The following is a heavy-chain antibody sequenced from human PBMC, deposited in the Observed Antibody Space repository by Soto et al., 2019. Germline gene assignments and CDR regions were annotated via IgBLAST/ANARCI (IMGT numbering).Heavy chain of an antibody. CDR2: ISGSGGST. D-gene: IGHD3-16*02. V-gene: IGHV3-23*01. CDR3: AKGGSYRS. J-gene: IGHJ5*02. Sequence: EVQLLESGGGLVQPGGSLRLSCAASGFTFSSYAMSWVRQAPGKGLEWVSAISGSGGSTYYADSVKGRFTISRDNSKNKLYLQRNSLGAEDTGVYYCAKGGSYRSWGQGTLVTVSS. CDR1: GFTFSSYA.